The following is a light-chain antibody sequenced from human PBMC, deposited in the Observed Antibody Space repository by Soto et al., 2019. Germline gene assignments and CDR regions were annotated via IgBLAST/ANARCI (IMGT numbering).Light chain of an antibody. CDR3: QEYNSDSIT. CDR2: KAS. Sequence: DIQMSQSPSTLSGFVGDRVTXTCXASQTISSWLAWYQQKPGKAPKLLIYKASTLKSGVPSRFSGSGSGTEFTLTISSLQPDDSATYYCQEYNSDSITFGQGTRLEI. J-gene: IGKJ5*01. V-gene: IGKV1-5*03. CDR1: QTISSW.